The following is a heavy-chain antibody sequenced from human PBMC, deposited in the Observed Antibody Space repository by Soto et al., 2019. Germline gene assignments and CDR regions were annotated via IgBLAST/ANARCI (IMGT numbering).Heavy chain of an antibody. J-gene: IGHJ4*01. CDR2: ININRGDV. D-gene: IGHD1-1*01. V-gene: IGHV1-18*01. CDR1: GHSSTHNG. CDR3: ATHDMNRGRFDF. Sequence: ASVKVSCKASGHSSTHNGISWVRRAPGQGLEWMGWININRGDVNHAPKFQGRVTLTTDTSTTTAYMELRSLRLDDTAVYFCATHDMNRGRFDFWGHGTLVTVSS.